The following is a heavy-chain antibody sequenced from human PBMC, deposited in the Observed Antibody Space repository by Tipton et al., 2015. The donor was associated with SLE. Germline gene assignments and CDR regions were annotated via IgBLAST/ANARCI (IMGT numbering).Heavy chain of an antibody. V-gene: IGHV3-64*01. CDR3: ANSPGR. Sequence: SLRLSCAASGFTFSSYAMHWVRQAPGKGLEYVSAISSNGGSTYYANSVKGRFTISRDNPKNTLYLQMNSLRAEDTAVYYCANSPGRWGQGTLVTVSS. D-gene: IGHD2-21*01. CDR1: GFTFSSYA. J-gene: IGHJ4*02. CDR2: ISSNGGST.